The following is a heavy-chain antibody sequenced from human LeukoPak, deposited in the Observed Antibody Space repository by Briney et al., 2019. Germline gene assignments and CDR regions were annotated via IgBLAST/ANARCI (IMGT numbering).Heavy chain of an antibody. CDR2: ISYDGSNK. Sequence: GGSLRLSCAASGFTFDDYAMHWVRQAPGKGLEWVAVISYDGSNKYYADSVKGRFTISRDNSKSTLYLQMNSLRAEDTAVYYCAGDLGGAIFGVVTFNDAFDIWGQGTMVTVSS. CDR3: AGDLGGAIFGVVTFNDAFDI. V-gene: IGHV3-30-3*01. CDR1: GFTFDDYA. J-gene: IGHJ3*02. D-gene: IGHD3-3*01.